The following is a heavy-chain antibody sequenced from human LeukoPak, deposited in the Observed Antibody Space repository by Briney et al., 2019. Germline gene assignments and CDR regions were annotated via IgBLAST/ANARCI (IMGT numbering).Heavy chain of an antibody. V-gene: IGHV3-48*03. J-gene: IGHJ4*02. Sequence: GGSVRLSCAASGFTFRTYEMNWVRQAPGKGLEWVSYISSSGTTIYYADSVKGRFTISRDNGKNSLYLQMTSLRAEDTAIYYCASPFGGWGQGTLVTVSS. CDR3: ASPFGG. D-gene: IGHD3-16*01. CDR1: GFTFRTYE. CDR2: ISSSGTTI.